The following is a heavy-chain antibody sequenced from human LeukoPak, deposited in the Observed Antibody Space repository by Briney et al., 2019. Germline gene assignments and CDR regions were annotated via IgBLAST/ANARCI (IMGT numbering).Heavy chain of an antibody. CDR2: IYSGGST. CDR3: ARDKGGGYDCDY. Sequence: GGSLRLYCAASGFTVSSNYMSWVRQAQGKGLEWFSVIYSGGSTYYADSVKGRFTISRDNSKNTLYLEMKSLRAEDTAVYYCARDKGGGYDCDYWGQGTLVSVSS. V-gene: IGHV3-53*01. J-gene: IGHJ4*02. CDR1: GFTVSSNY. D-gene: IGHD3-16*01.